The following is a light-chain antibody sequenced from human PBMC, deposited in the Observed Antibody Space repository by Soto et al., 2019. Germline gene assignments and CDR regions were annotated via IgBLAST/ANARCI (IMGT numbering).Light chain of an antibody. CDR2: DVT. CDR1: SSDVGAYNS. J-gene: IGLJ2*01. V-gene: IGLV2-11*01. Sequence: QSALTQPRSVSGSPGQSVTISCTGTSSDVGAYNSVSWYQHHPGKAPKLMIYDVTKRPSGVPDRFSGSKSGNTASLTISGLQAEDEADYYCGSYAGNCKGVFGGGTKVTVL. CDR3: GSYAGNCKGV.